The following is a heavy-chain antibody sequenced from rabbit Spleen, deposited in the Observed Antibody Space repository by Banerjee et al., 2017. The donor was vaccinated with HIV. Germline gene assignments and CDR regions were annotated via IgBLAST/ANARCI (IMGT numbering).Heavy chain of an antibody. J-gene: IGHJ6*01. CDR1: GFSFSSYYY. Sequence: QSLEESGGDLVKPEGSLTLTCTASGFSFSSYYYMCWVRQAPGKGLEWIACINAGSSGNTYYASWAKGRFTCSKTSSTTVTLQMTRLTAADTATYFCARDTSSSFSSYGMDLWGPGTLVTVS. D-gene: IGHD1-1*01. V-gene: IGHV1S40*01. CDR3: ARDTSSSFSSYGMDL. CDR2: INAGSSGNT.